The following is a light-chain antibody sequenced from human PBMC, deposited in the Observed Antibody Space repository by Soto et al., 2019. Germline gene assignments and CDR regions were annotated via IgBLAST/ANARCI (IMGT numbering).Light chain of an antibody. Sequence: GERVTITCRASRSVDLWLAWYQQKPGKAPKLLIYKASSLESGVPSRFSGSGSGTEFTLTISSPQPDDFATYYCQQYNSYPWTFGQGTKVDIK. CDR2: KAS. J-gene: IGKJ1*01. CDR3: QQYNSYPWT. CDR1: RSVDLW. V-gene: IGKV1-5*03.